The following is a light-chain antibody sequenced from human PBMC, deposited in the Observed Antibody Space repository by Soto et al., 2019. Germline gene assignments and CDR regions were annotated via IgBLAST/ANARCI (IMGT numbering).Light chain of an antibody. V-gene: IGLV1-40*01. Sequence: QAVVTQPPSVSGAPGQRVTISCTGSSSNIGAGYDVHWYQQLPGTAPTLLIYGNNNRPSGVPDRFSGSESGTSASLAITGLQSEDEADYYCCSYAGRSPVVFGGGTKVTVL. J-gene: IGLJ2*01. CDR2: GNN. CDR3: CSYAGRSPVV. CDR1: SSNIGAGYD.